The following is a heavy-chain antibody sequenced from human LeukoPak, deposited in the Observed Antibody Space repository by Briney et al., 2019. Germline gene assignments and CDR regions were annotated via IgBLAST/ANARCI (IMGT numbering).Heavy chain of an antibody. Sequence: TGGSLTLSCAASGFTFDDYAMHWVRQAPVKGLEWVSGISWNSGSIGYAGCVKGRFTISRDNAKNSLYLQMNSLRAEDTALYYCAKAYGPLWFGPTFDYWGKGPLVPVSS. CDR1: GFTFDDYA. D-gene: IGHD3-10*01. CDR3: AKAYGPLWFGPTFDY. J-gene: IGHJ4*02. V-gene: IGHV3-9*01. CDR2: ISWNSGSI.